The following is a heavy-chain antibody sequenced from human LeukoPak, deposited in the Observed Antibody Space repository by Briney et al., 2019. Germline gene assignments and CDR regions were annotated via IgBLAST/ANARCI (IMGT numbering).Heavy chain of an antibody. V-gene: IGHV4-4*02. J-gene: IGHJ4*02. D-gene: IGHD1-1*01. CDR1: GGSICSNNW. CDR3: ARVNINNWHSCDY. CDR2: IYHSGSP. Sequence: TSETLSLTCAVSGGSICSNNWWGWVRQPPGKGLEWIGEIYHSGSPNYNPSLKSRVTISVDKSRNHFPLNLSSVTAADTAVYYCARVNINNWHSCDYWGQGTLVTVSS.